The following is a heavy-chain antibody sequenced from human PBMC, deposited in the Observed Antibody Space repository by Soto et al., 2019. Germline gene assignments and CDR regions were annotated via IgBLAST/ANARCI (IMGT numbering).Heavy chain of an antibody. D-gene: IGHD6-6*01. CDR1: GGSISSYY. CDR3: ATAARRAGNFDC. J-gene: IGHJ4*02. CDR2: IYYRGYT. Sequence: QVQLQESGPGLVKPSETLSLTCTVSGGSISSYYWSWIRQPPGKGLEWIGYIYYRGYTNYNPSLKSRVPISVDTSKNQFSLKLSSVTAPATAVYYCATAARRAGNFDCWGQGTLVTVSS. V-gene: IGHV4-59*01.